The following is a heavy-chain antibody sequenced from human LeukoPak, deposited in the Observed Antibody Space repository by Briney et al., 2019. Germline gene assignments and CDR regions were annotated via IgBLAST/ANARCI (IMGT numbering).Heavy chain of an antibody. CDR1: GFTFSSYA. D-gene: IGHD3-3*01. J-gene: IGHJ6*02. V-gene: IGHV3-30-3*01. CDR2: ISYDGSNK. CDR3: ARDTLLDYYYYGMDV. Sequence: GGSLRLSYAASGFTFSSYAMHWVRQAPGKGLEWVAVISYDGSNKYYADSVKDRFTISRDNSKNTLHLQMNSLRAEDTAVYYCARDTLLDYYYYGMDVWGQGTTVTVSS.